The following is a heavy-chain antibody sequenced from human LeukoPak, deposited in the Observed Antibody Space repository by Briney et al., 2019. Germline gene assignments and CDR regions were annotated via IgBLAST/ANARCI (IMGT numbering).Heavy chain of an antibody. D-gene: IGHD3-16*01. V-gene: IGHV3-66*02. CDR2: IYSGGST. Sequence: GWSLSGSRTASVCTARSKYMGWVRQAPGKGRKWVALIYSGGSTYYADSVKGRFTISRDNSKNTLYLQMNSLRAEDTAVYYCARETYRYNWLDPWGQGTLVTVSP. J-gene: IGHJ5*02. CDR3: ARETYRYNWLDP. CDR1: VCTARSKY.